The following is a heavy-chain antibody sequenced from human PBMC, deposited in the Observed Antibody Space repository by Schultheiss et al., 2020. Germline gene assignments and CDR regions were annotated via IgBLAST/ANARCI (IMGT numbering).Heavy chain of an antibody. CDR3: ANLRFPPDP. J-gene: IGHJ5*02. Sequence: GGSLRLSCVASGFTVSSNYMSWVRQAPGKGLEWVSVIYSGGSTYYGDSVKGSFTIPRDNSKNTLYLQMNSLRAEDTAVYYCANLRFPPDPWGQETLVTVSS. V-gene: IGHV3-66*01. D-gene: IGHD2-21*01. CDR1: GFTVSSNY. CDR2: IYSGGST.